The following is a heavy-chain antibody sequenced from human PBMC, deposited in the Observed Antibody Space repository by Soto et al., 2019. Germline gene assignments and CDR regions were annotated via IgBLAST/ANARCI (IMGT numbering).Heavy chain of an antibody. CDR2: INGRDDST. J-gene: IGHJ4*02. V-gene: IGHV3-23*01. CDR1: GFTFSNYA. CDR3: ARVKGGSFDRNYIDY. Sequence: EVQLLESGGGLVQIGGSLRLSCAASGFTFSNYAMSWVRQAPGKGLEWVSGINGRDDSTYYADSVKGRFTISRDNSKNSMHLQMKSLRAEDTPIFYCARVKGGSFDRNYIDYWGQGILVTVSS. D-gene: IGHD3-10*01.